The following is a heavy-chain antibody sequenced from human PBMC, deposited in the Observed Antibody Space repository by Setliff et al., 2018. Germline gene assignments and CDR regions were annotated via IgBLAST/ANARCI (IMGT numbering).Heavy chain of an antibody. D-gene: IGHD3-10*01. V-gene: IGHV3-64D*09. CDR2: IGPNGGST. J-gene: IGHJ3*02. CDR3: VKAHWDTWIRGAFDI. CDR1: GFTFNTYT. Sequence: GGSLRLSCSASGFTFNTYTMHWVRQAPGKGLEYVSAIGPNGGSTSYANSVKGRFTISRDSSKNTLYLQMSSLRAEDTAVYYCVKAHWDTWIRGAFDIWGQGTMVTVSS.